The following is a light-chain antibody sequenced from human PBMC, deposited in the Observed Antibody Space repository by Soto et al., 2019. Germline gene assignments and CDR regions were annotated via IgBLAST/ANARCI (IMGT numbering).Light chain of an antibody. V-gene: IGLV2-23*01. CDR1: SSDVGSYNL. J-gene: IGLJ2*01. Sequence: QSALTQPASVSGSPGQSITISCTGTSSDVGSYNLVSWYQQHPGKAPKLMIYEGSKRPSGVSNRFSGSKSGNTASLTISGAPAEEEADYYCCSYAGSSTPVVFGGGTKLTVL. CDR3: CSYAGSSTPVV. CDR2: EGS.